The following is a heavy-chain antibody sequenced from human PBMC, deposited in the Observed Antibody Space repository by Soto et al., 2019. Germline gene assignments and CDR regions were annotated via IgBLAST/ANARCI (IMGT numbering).Heavy chain of an antibody. V-gene: IGHV1-46*01. Sequence: ASVKVSCTASGYTFTSYYMHWVRQAPGQGLEWMGIINPSGGSTSYAQKFQGRVTMTRDTSTSTVYMELSSLRSEDTAVYYCARDLSPSTYYCDSSGYSPGYWGQGTLVTLSS. D-gene: IGHD3-22*01. CDR2: INPSGGST. J-gene: IGHJ4*02. CDR1: GYTFTSYY. CDR3: ARDLSPSTYYCDSSGYSPGY.